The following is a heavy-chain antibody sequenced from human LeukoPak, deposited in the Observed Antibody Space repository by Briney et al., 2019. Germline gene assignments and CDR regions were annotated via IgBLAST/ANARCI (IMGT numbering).Heavy chain of an antibody. V-gene: IGHV5-10-1*04. CDR1: GYSFTSYW. CDR2: IDPSDSYT. J-gene: IGHJ3*02. D-gene: IGHD2-2*01. Sequence: GESLKISCKGSGYSFTSYWISWVRQMPGKGLEWMGRIDPSDSYTNYSPSFQDQVTISADKSISTAYLQWSSLKASDTAMYYCARRGTSYAFDIWGQGTMVTVSS. CDR3: ARRGTSYAFDI.